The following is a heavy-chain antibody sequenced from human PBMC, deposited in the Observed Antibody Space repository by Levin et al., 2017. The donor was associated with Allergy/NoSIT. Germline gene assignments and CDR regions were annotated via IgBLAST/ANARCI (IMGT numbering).Heavy chain of an antibody. D-gene: IGHD3-10*01. CDR2: IYYSGST. Sequence: SETLSLTCTVSGGSISSGDYYWSWIRQPPGKGLEWIGYIYYSGSTYYNPSLKSRVTISVDTSKNQFSLKLSSVTAADTAVYYCARESNAYYYGSGHENGFDIWGQGTMVTVSS. CDR3: ARESNAYYYGSGHENGFDI. J-gene: IGHJ3*02. CDR1: GGSISSGDYY. V-gene: IGHV4-30-4*01.